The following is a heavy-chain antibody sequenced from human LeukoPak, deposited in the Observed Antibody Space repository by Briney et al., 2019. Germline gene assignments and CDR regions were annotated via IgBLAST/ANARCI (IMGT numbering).Heavy chain of an antibody. CDR2: IYYSGST. Sequence: SETLSLTCTVSGGSISSYYWSWIRQPPGKGLEWIGYIYYSGSTNYNPSLKSRVTISVDTSRNQFSLKLSSVTAADTAVYYCARLYSSSWYVYDYYYYYGMDVWGQGTTVTVSS. CDR1: GGSISSYY. D-gene: IGHD6-13*01. J-gene: IGHJ6*02. CDR3: ARLYSSSWYVYDYYYYYGMDV. V-gene: IGHV4-59*08.